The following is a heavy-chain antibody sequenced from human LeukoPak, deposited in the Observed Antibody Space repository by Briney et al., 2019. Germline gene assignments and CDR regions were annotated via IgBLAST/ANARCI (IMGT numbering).Heavy chain of an antibody. D-gene: IGHD2-2*01. J-gene: IGHJ4*02. Sequence: GGSLRLSRAAAGFTFSNSSINSVRQAPGKGLEWVTSISSGSSYIYYADSVEGRFTISRDNAKNSLYLQMNSLRAEDTAVYYRPRQTNCFFDYWGQGTLVTVSS. CDR1: GFTFSNSS. V-gene: IGHV3-21*03. CDR3: PRQTNCFFDY. CDR2: ISSGSSYI.